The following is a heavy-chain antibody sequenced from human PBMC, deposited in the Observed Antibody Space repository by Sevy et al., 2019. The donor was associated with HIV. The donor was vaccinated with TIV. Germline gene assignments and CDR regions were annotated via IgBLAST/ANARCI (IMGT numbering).Heavy chain of an antibody. CDR2: IVVGSGVT. V-gene: IGHV1-58*01. Sequence: ASVKVSCKASGFTFTSSAVQWVRQTRGQRLQWIGWIVVGSGVTNYAQSFQVRVSIIGDMSTSTVYMEVTSLTSDDTAVYYCAAEDMPTFGGQFRVFDFWGQGTVVTVSS. J-gene: IGHJ3*01. CDR1: GFTFTSSA. CDR3: AAEDMPTFGGQFRVFDF. D-gene: IGHD3-16*01.